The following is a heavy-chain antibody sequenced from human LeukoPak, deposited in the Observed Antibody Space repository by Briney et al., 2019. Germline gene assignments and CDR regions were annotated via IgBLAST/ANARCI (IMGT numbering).Heavy chain of an antibody. D-gene: IGHD1-26*01. Sequence: ASVKVSCKASGYTFTGYYMHWVRQAPGQGLEWMGWINPNSGGTNYAQKFQGRVTMTRDTSISTAYMELSRLRSDDTAVYYCARPTSIQIVGATEQLDYWGQGTLVTVSS. J-gene: IGHJ4*02. V-gene: IGHV1-2*02. CDR1: GYTFTGYY. CDR2: INPNSGGT. CDR3: ARPTSIQIVGATEQLDY.